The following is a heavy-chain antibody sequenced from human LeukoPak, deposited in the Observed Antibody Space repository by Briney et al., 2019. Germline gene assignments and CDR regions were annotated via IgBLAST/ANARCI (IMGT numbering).Heavy chain of an antibody. CDR3: ARDRDGFGELLPYYYYYGMDV. V-gene: IGHV3-48*01. D-gene: IGHD3-10*01. J-gene: IGHJ6*02. CDR1: GFTFSSYS. Sequence: GGSLRLSCAASGFTFSSYSMNWVRQAPGKGLEWVSYISSSSSTIYYADSVKGRFTISRDNAKNSLYLQMNSLRAEDTAVHYCARDRDGFGELLPYYYYYGMDVWGQGTTVTVSS. CDR2: ISSSSSTI.